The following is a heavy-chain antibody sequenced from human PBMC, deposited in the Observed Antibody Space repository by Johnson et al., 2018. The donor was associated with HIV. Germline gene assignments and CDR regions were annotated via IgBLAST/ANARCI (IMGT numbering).Heavy chain of an antibody. D-gene: IGHD3-10*02. CDR3: ARDFMYAFDI. V-gene: IGHV3-30-3*01. CDR1: GFTFTSYT. J-gene: IGHJ3*02. Sequence: QVHLVESGGGVVQPGRSLRLSCAASGFTFTSYTMHWVRQAPGKGLEWVALISYDGSNKYYADSVKGRFTISRDNSKNTLYLQMNSLRAEDTAVYYCARDFMYAFDIWGQGTMVTVSS. CDR2: ISYDGSNK.